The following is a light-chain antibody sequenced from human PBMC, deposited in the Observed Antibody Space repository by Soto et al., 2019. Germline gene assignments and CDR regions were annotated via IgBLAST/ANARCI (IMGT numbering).Light chain of an antibody. CDR3: QQYGGSPMYT. CDR2: GAS. Sequence: EIVLTQSPGTLSLSPGERATLSCRASQRVSSSYLAWYQQKPGQAPRLIIHGASTRAAGTPDRFSGSGSGADFTLTITRLEPEDFAVYYCQQYGGSPMYTFGQGTKLEIK. CDR1: QRVSSSY. V-gene: IGKV3-20*01. J-gene: IGKJ2*01.